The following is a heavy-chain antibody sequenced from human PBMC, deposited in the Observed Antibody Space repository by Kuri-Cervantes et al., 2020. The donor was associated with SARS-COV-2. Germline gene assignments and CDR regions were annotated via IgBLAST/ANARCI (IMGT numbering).Heavy chain of an antibody. CDR1: GFTFSSYE. V-gene: IGHV3-48*03. D-gene: IGHD3-10*01. Sequence: GGSLRLSCAASGFTFSSYEMNWVRQAPGKGLEWVSYISSSGSTIYYADSVKGRFTISRDNAKNSLYLQMNSLRAEDTALYYCAKALVGGSGFYYGMDVWSQGTTVTVSS. CDR3: AKALVGGSGFYYGMDV. CDR2: ISSSGSTI. J-gene: IGHJ6*02.